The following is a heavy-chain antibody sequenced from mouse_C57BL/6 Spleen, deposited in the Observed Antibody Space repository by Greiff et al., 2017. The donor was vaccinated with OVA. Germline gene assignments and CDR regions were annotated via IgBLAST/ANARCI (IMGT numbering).Heavy chain of an antibody. V-gene: IGHV2-2*01. CDR3: ARRGTLSHWYCGV. CDR2: IWSGGST. J-gene: IGHJ1*03. Sequence: VQLQQSGPGLVQPSQSLSITCTASGFSLTSYGVHWVRQSPGKGLEWLGVIWSGGSTDYNAAFISRLSISKDNSKSQVFFKKNSLQADDTAIYYCARRGTLSHWYCGVWGTGTTVTVSS. CDR1: GFSLTSYG. D-gene: IGHD6-5*01.